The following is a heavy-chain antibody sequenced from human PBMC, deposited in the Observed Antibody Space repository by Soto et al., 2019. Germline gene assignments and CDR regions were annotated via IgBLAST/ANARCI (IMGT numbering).Heavy chain of an antibody. CDR2: ISSSGSTI. Sequence: GGSLRLSCAASGFTFSDYYMSWIRQAPGKGLEWVSYISSSGSTIYYADSVKGRFTISRDNAKNSLYLQMNSLRAEDTAVYYCARGREGIRNWIYDPTINFDAFDIWGQGTMVTVSS. CDR3: ARGREGIRNWIYDPTINFDAFDI. J-gene: IGHJ3*02. V-gene: IGHV3-11*01. D-gene: IGHD1-7*01. CDR1: GFTFSDYY.